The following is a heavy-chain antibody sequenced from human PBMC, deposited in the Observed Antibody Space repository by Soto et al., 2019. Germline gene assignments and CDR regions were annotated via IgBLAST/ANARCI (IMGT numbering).Heavy chain of an antibody. V-gene: IGHV4-34*01. Sequence: SETLSLTCAVYGGSFSGYYWSWIRQPPGKGLEWIGEINHSGSTNYNPSLKSRVTISVDTSKNQFSLKLSSVTAADTAVYYCARGRGYCSSTSCHNWFDSWGQGTLVTVSS. CDR2: INHSGST. D-gene: IGHD2-2*01. J-gene: IGHJ5*01. CDR3: ARGRGYCSSTSCHNWFDS. CDR1: GGSFSGYY.